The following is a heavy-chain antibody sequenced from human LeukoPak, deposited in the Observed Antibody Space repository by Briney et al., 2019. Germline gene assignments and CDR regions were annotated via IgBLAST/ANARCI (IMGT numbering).Heavy chain of an antibody. CDR2: IRYDGSQK. D-gene: IGHD3-10*01. Sequence: PGGSLRLSCAASGFSFTNYGMHWVRQAPGKGLEWVAFIRYDGSQKYYADSVKGRFTISRDNSKNTLYLQMNSLRAEDTAVYYCAKDLRITVVQRRDYMDVWGKGTTVIISS. V-gene: IGHV3-30*02. J-gene: IGHJ6*03. CDR1: GFSFTNYG. CDR3: AKDLRITVVQRRDYMDV.